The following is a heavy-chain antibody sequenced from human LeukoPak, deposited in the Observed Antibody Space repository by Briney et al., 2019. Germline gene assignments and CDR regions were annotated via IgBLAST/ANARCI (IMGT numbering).Heavy chain of an antibody. CDR3: ARSLFGELPDGMDV. D-gene: IGHD3-10*02. CDR1: GGSISSGDYY. Sequence: SETLSLTCTVSGGSISSGDYYWSWIRQPPGKGLEWIGYIYYSGSTYYNPSLKSRVTISVDTSKNQFSLKLSSVTAADTAVYYCARSLFGELPDGMDVWGKGTTVTVSS. CDR2: IYYSGST. J-gene: IGHJ6*04. V-gene: IGHV4-30-4*01.